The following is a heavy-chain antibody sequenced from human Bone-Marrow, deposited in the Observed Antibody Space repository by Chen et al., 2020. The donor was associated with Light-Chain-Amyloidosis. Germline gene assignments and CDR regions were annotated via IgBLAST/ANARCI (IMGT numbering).Heavy chain of an antibody. Sequence: GKGLEWIGEINHSGSTNYNPSLKSRVTISVDTSKNQFSLKLSSVTAADTAVYYCARGPPRNYDFPPGPTKPTINSDYWGQGTLFTVSS. D-gene: IGHD3-3*01. CDR3: ARGPPRNYDFPPGPTKPTINSDY. CDR2: INHSGST. J-gene: IGHJ4*02. V-gene: IGHV4-34*01.